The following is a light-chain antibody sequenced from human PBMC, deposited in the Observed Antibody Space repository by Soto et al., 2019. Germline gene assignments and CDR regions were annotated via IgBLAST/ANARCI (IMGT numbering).Light chain of an antibody. V-gene: IGKV3-15*01. CDR3: QQYNNWPRT. J-gene: IGKJ1*01. Sequence: DIVMTRSPVTLSVSPGDRATLSCRASQSVGHNLAWFQQKPGQAPRLLIYGASAGATGIPDRFSGSGFGTEFTLTISSLQSEDLAVYYCQQYNNWPRTFGQGTKVEMK. CDR2: GAS. CDR1: QSVGHN.